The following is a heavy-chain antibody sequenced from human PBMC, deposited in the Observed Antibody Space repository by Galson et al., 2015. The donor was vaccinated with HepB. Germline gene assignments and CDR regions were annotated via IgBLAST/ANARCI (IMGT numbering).Heavy chain of an antibody. J-gene: IGHJ4*02. CDR3: ARDGGGLYQGDYFDY. D-gene: IGHD2-21*01. V-gene: IGHV3-21*01. CDR1: GFTFSTYS. Sequence: LRLSCAASGFTFSTYSMNWVRQAPGGGLKWVSSIYNSNTYYAESLKGRFTISRDTAENSLFLQMNSLRAEDTAVYYCARDGGGLYQGDYFDYWGQGTLVIVSS. CDR2: IYNSNTY.